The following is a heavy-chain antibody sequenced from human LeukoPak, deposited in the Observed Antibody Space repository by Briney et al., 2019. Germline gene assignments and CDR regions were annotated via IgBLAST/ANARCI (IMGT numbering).Heavy chain of an antibody. D-gene: IGHD6-19*01. V-gene: IGHV3-9*01. CDR2: ISWNSGSI. CDR3: AKDMQQWLVKAFDI. J-gene: IGHJ3*02. Sequence: PGGSLRLSCAASGFTFDDYAMHWVRQAPGKGLEWVSGISWNSGSIGYADSVKGRFTISRDNAKNSLYLQMNSLRAEDTALYYCAKDMQQWLVKAFDIWGQGTMVTVSS. CDR1: GFTFDDYA.